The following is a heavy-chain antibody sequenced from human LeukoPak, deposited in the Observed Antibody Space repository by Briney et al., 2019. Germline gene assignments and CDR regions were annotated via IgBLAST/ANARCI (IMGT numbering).Heavy chain of an antibody. CDR3: AKDGRYSGYDFAES. Sequence: PGGSLRLSCTASGFTFNSFAMSWVRQAPGEGLEWLASLTGSGHQIYYADSVKGRFTISRDNSENTLYLDMNNLRAEDTAIYYCAKDGRYSGYDFAESWGQGTLVTVSS. CDR1: GFTFNSFA. CDR2: LTGSGHQI. J-gene: IGHJ5*02. D-gene: IGHD5-12*01. V-gene: IGHV3-23*01.